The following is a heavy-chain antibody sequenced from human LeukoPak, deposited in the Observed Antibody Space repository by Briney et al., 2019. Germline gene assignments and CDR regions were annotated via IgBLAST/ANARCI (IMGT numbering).Heavy chain of an antibody. D-gene: IGHD3-22*01. CDR1: GYTFTSYG. Sequence: ASVKVSCKASGYTFTSYGISWVRQAPGQGLEWMGWISAYNGNTNYAQKLQGRVTMTTDTSTSTAYMELRSLRSDDTAAYYCARSDYYDSSGYYLSFDYWGQGTLVTVSS. V-gene: IGHV1-18*01. CDR2: ISAYNGNT. J-gene: IGHJ4*02. CDR3: ARSDYYDSSGYYLSFDY.